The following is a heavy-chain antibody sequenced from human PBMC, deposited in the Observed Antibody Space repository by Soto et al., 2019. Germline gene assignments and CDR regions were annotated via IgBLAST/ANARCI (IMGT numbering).Heavy chain of an antibody. V-gene: IGHV4-34*01. CDR2: INHSGST. D-gene: IGHD3-22*01. J-gene: IGHJ4*02. CDR1: GGSFSGYY. CDR3: ARGFVVTHTIDY. Sequence: SETLSLTCAVYGGSFSGYYWSWIRQPPGKGLEWIGEINHSGSTNYNPSLKSRVTISVDTSKNQFSLKLSSVTAADTAVYYCARGFVVTHTIDYWGQGTLVTVSS.